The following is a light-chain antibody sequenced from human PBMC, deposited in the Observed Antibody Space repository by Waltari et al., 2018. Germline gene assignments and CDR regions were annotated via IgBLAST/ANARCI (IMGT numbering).Light chain of an antibody. Sequence: EIVLTQSPGPLSSSPGERATLHCRASQSVSSSSLAWYQQKPGQAPRLVMYGASSRATGIPDKFSGSGSGTDFTLTISRLEPEDFAVYYCQQYGSSPYTFGQGTKLEIQ. J-gene: IGKJ2*01. CDR2: GAS. CDR1: QSVSSSS. CDR3: QQYGSSPYT. V-gene: IGKV3-20*01.